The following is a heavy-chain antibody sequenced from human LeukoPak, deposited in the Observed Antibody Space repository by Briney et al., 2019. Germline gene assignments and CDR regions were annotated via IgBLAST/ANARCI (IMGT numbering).Heavy chain of an antibody. V-gene: IGHV3-74*01. CDR1: GFIFSSYW. J-gene: IGHJ4*02. CDR2: INTDGSST. CDR3: ARDGLRRPPTPYCGGDCPLDY. D-gene: IGHD2-21*02. Sequence: PGGSLRLSCAASGFIFSSYWMHWVRHAPGKGLAWVSRINTDGSSTSYADSVKGRFTISRDNAKNSLYLQMNSLRVEDTAMYYCARDGLRRPPTPYCGGDCPLDYWGQGTLVSVSS.